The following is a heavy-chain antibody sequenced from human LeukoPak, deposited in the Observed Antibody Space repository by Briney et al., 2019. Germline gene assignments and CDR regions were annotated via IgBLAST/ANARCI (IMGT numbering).Heavy chain of an antibody. V-gene: IGHV3-30-3*01. CDR3: AKGEVYYSPMDV. CDR2: ISYDGSNK. Sequence: GGSLRLSCAASGFTFSSYAMHWVRQAPGKGLEWVAVISYDGSNKYYADSVKGRFTIARDNSKNILYLQMNSLTAEDTAVYYCAKGEVYYSPMDVWGKGTTVTVSS. J-gene: IGHJ6*03. CDR1: GFTFSSYA. D-gene: IGHD4-11*01.